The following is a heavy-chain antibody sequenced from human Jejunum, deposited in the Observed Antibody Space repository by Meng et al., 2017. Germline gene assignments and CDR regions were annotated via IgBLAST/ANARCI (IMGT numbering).Heavy chain of an antibody. CDR2: INPNSGGT. CDR3: ARDLGAVAGLDS. D-gene: IGHD6-19*01. V-gene: IGHV1-2*06. Sequence: QVQLVQSGAEGRTPGASVKVSCKASGYTFSDYYIYWVRQAPGQGLECMGRINPNSGGTNYAQEFQGRVTMTRDTSITTAYMELYRLKFADTAVYYCARDLGAVAGLDSWGQGTLVTVSS. J-gene: IGHJ4*02. CDR1: GYTFSDYY.